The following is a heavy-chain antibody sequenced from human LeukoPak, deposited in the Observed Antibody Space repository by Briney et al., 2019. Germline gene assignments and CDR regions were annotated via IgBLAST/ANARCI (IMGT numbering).Heavy chain of an antibody. J-gene: IGHJ4*02. CDR3: ARWYSGSGGWVLDY. D-gene: IGHD3-10*01. Sequence: ASLRLSCVGSGFSISNHQMNWVRQAQGKGLEWVAKIKQDGGEKHYMASVKGRFTISRDNAKNSLFLQMTSLRVEDTAVYYCARWYSGSGGWVLDYWGQGTLVTVSS. CDR1: GFSISNHQ. V-gene: IGHV3-7*05. CDR2: IKQDGGEK.